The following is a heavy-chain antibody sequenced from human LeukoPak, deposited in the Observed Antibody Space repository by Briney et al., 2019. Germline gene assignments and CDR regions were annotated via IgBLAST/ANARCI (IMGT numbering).Heavy chain of an antibody. CDR3: AKGGDILTGYYLYWYFDL. CDR1: GFTFSAYA. V-gene: IGHV3-23*01. J-gene: IGHJ2*01. CDR2: ISRSGSST. Sequence: TGGSLRLSCAASGFTFSAYAMSWVRQARGKGLEWVSAISRSGSSTDYADSVKGRFTISRDNSKNTLYLQMNSLRPEDTAVYYCAKGGDILTGYYLYWYFDLWGRGTLVTVSS. D-gene: IGHD3-9*01.